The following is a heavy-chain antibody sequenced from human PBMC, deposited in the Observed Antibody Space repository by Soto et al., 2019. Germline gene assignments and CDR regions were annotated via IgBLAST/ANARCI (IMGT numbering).Heavy chain of an antibody. Sequence: SETLSLTCAVYGGSFSGYYWSWIRQPPGKGLEWIGYIYYSGSTIYNPSLKSRVTISVDTSKNQFSLKLSSVTAADTAVYYCARAALGVVVGFDAFDIWGQGTMVTVSS. D-gene: IGHD3-22*01. CDR1: GGSFSGYY. CDR3: ARAALGVVVGFDAFDI. J-gene: IGHJ3*02. V-gene: IGHV4-34*01. CDR2: IYYSGST.